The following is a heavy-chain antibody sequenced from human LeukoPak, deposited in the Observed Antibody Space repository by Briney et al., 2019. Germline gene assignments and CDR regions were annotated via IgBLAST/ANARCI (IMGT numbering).Heavy chain of an antibody. Sequence: GSLRLSCAASGITFSSYAMHWVRQAPGKGLEWVAIISDDGSNEYYADSVKGRFTISRDNSKNTLYLQMNSLRAEDTAVYYCATPKGGSGSHRAPLEYWGQGTLVTVST. D-gene: IGHD3-10*01. CDR2: ISDDGSNE. V-gene: IGHV3-30-3*01. CDR1: GITFSSYA. CDR3: ATPKGGSGSHRAPLEY. J-gene: IGHJ4*02.